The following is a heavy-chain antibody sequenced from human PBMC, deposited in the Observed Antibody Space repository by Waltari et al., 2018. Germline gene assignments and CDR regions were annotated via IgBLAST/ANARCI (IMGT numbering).Heavy chain of an antibody. Sequence: QVQLVQSGAEVKKPGASVKVSCKASGYTFTGYYMHWVRQAPGQGLEWMGWINPNSGGTNYAQKFQGRVTITADKSTSTAYMELSSLRSEDTAVYYCARDRDIWGQGTMVTVSS. CDR1: GYTFTGYY. CDR3: ARDRDI. V-gene: IGHV1-2*02. CDR2: INPNSGGT. J-gene: IGHJ3*02.